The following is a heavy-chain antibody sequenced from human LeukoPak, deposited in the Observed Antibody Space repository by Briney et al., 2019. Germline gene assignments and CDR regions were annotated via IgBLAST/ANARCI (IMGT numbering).Heavy chain of an antibody. CDR3: ARVRATNLDY. Sequence: SETLSLTCAVYGGSFSGYYWSWIRQPPGKGLEWIGEINHSGSTNYNPSLKSRVTISVDTSKNQFSLKLSSVTAADTAVYYCARVRATNLDYWGQGTLVTVSS. J-gene: IGHJ4*02. V-gene: IGHV4-34*01. CDR2: INHSGST. CDR1: GGSFSGYY.